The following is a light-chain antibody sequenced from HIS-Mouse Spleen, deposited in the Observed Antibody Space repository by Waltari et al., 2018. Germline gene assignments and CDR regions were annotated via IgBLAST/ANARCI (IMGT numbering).Light chain of an antibody. Sequence: SYELTQPSSVSVSPGQTARITCPGDVLAKKYARWFQQKPGQAPVLVIYKDRERPSGIPERFSGSSSGTTVTLTISGAQVEDEADYYCYSAADNNWVFGGGTKLTVL. CDR1: VLAKKY. J-gene: IGLJ3*02. CDR3: YSAADNNWV. V-gene: IGLV3-27*01. CDR2: KDR.